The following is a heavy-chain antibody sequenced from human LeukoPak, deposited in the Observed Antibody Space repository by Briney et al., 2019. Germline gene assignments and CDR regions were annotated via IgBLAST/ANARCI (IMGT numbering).Heavy chain of an antibody. D-gene: IGHD1-26*01. Sequence: SETLSLTCTVAGGSISSYYWSWIRQPPGKGLEWIGYIYYTGNTHYNFSLKSRVTISVATSKNQFSLKLSSVTAADTAVYYCARVRSGSYYYYYGMDVWGQGTTVTVSS. CDR3: ARVRSGSYYYYYGMDV. J-gene: IGHJ6*02. CDR2: IYYTGNT. CDR1: GGSISSYY. V-gene: IGHV4-59*01.